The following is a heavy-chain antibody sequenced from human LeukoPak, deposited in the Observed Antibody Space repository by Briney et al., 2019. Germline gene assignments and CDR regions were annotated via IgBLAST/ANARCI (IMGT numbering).Heavy chain of an antibody. CDR3: VRDLSGITTTSRGDDY. V-gene: IGHV1-2*06. CDR2: INPNNGDT. CDR1: GYSFTGYY. J-gene: IGHJ4*02. Sequence: ASVKVSCKASGYSFTGYYMYWVRQAPGQGLEWMGRINPNNGDTNYAQKFQGRVTKTRDTSINIAYMELSRLRSDDTAMYYCVRDLSGITTTSRGDDYWGQGTLVTVSS. D-gene: IGHD1-20*01.